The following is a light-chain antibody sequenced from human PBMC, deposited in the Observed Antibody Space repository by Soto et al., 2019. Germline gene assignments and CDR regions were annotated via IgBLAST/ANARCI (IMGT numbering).Light chain of an antibody. CDR3: QQYYSTPWT. CDR2: CAS. Sequence: DIVMTQSPDSLAVSLGERATINCKSSQSVLYSSNNKNHLAWYQQKSGQPPKLLIYCASTRESGVPDRFRGSGSGTDFTLNISSLQAEDVAVYYCQQYYSTPWTFGQGTKVEIK. CDR1: QSVLYSSNNKNH. V-gene: IGKV4-1*01. J-gene: IGKJ1*01.